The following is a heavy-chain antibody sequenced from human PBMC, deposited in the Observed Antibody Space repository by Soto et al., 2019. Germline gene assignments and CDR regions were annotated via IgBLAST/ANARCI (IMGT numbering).Heavy chain of an antibody. CDR2: FDPEDGET. Sequence: ASVKVSCKVSGYTLTELSMHWVRQAPGKGLEWMGGFDPEDGETIYAQKFQGRVTMTEDTSTDTAYMELSSLRSEDTAVYYCATPRSSIAARRTYYFDYWGQGTLVTVSS. V-gene: IGHV1-24*01. CDR3: ATPRSSIAARRTYYFDY. CDR1: GYTLTELS. J-gene: IGHJ4*02. D-gene: IGHD6-6*01.